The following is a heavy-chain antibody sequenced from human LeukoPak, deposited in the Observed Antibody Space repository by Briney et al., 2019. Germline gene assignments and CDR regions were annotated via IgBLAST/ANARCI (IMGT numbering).Heavy chain of an antibody. J-gene: IGHJ4*02. D-gene: IGHD5-18*01. Sequence: SVKVSCKASGYTFTSYGISWVRQAPGQGLEWMGWISAYNGNTNYAQKLQGRVTMTTDTSTSTAYMELRSLRSEDTAVYYCAGLGVVDTAMVGFDYWGQGTLVTVSS. CDR1: GYTFTSYG. CDR3: AGLGVVDTAMVGFDY. V-gene: IGHV1-18*01. CDR2: ISAYNGNT.